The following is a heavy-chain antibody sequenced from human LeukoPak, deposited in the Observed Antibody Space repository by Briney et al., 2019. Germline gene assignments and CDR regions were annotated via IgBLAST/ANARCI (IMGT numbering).Heavy chain of an antibody. Sequence: ASVKVSCKASGGTFSSYAINWVRQATGQGLEWMGWMNPKSGNTGYAQKFQGRVTITRNTSISTVYMELSSLRSEDTAVYYCARAYCSSTSCYLTFDPWGQGTLVTVSS. CDR3: ARAYCSSTSCYLTFDP. J-gene: IGHJ5*02. CDR1: GGTFSSYA. CDR2: MNPKSGNT. D-gene: IGHD2-2*01. V-gene: IGHV1-8*03.